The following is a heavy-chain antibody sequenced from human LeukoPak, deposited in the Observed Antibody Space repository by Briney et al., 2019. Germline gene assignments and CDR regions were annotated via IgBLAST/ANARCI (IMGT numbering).Heavy chain of an antibody. CDR1: GFTVSSNF. CDR2: IYGGGST. V-gene: IGHV3-53*01. CDR3: ASWPGGWYGEDS. D-gene: IGHD6-19*01. Sequence: PGGSLRLSCAASGFTVSSNFMSWVRQAPGKGLEWVSVIYGGGSTYYADSVKGRFTISRDTSKNTVYLQMNSLRAEDTAVYYCASWPGGWYGEDSWGQGTLVIVSS. J-gene: IGHJ4*02.